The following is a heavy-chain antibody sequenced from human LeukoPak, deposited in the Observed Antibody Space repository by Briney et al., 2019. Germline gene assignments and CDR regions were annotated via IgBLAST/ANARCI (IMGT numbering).Heavy chain of an antibody. Sequence: GGSLRLSCAASGFTFSAFWMHWVRQAPGKGLVWVSRINSDGSSTTYADSVKGRFTVSRDNAKNTLYLQMDSLRAEDPAVYYCARGLVHDTSGYYSDYWGQGILVTVSS. D-gene: IGHD3-22*01. J-gene: IGHJ4*02. CDR1: GFTFSAFW. V-gene: IGHV3-74*01. CDR2: INSDGSST. CDR3: ARGLVHDTSGYYSDY.